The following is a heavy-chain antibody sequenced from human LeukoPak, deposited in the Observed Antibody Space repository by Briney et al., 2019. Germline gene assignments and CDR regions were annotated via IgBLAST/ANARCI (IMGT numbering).Heavy chain of an antibody. CDR3: AKYPRANYDSSGYYFVY. D-gene: IGHD3-22*01. CDR2: ISGSGGST. J-gene: IGHJ4*02. V-gene: IGHV3-23*01. Sequence: GGSLRLSCAASGFTFSSYAMSWVRQAPGKGLEWVSAISGSGGSTYYADSVKGRFTISRDNSKNTLYLQMNSLRAEDTAVYYCAKYPRANYDSSGYYFVYWGQGTLFTVSS. CDR1: GFTFSSYA.